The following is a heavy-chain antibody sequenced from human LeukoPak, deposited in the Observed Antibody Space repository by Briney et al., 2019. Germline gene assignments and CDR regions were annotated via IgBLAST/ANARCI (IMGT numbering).Heavy chain of an antibody. CDR3: AINHGGEWLRPYYFDY. D-gene: IGHD5-12*01. Sequence: ASVKVSCKASGYTFTGYYMHWVRQAPGRGLEWMGWINPNSGGTNYAQKFQGRVTMTRDTSISTAYMELSRLRSDDTAVYYCAINHGGEWLRPYYFDYWGQGTLVTVSS. CDR2: INPNSGGT. V-gene: IGHV1-2*02. CDR1: GYTFTGYY. J-gene: IGHJ4*02.